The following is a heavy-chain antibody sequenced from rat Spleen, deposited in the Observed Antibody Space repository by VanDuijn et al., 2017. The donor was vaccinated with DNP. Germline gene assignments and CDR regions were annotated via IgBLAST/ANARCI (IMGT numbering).Heavy chain of an antibody. CDR3: ATSTGISLYAMDA. J-gene: IGHJ4*01. Sequence: EVQLVESGGGLVQPGRSMKLSCAASGFTFSSFPMAWVRQGPTKGLEWVATISTSGGTTYYRDSVKGRFTISRDGAKSTLFLQMDSLRSEDTATYYCATSTGISLYAMDAWGQGTSVTVSS. CDR2: ISTSGGTT. V-gene: IGHV5-46*01. D-gene: IGHD1-9*01. CDR1: GFTFSSFP.